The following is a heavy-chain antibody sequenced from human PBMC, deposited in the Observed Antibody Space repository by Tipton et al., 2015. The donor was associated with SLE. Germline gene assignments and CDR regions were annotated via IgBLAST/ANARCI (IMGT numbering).Heavy chain of an antibody. CDR1: GFTVSSSY. CDR3: TDHDAFDI. CDR2: IYTGGST. V-gene: IGHV3-66*01. Sequence: SLRLSCAASGFTVSSSYMSWVRQAPGKGLEWVSLIYTGGSTYYADSVKGRFTISRDKSKNTMYLQMNSLRAEDTAVYYCTDHDAFDIWGQGTSVTVSS. J-gene: IGHJ3*02.